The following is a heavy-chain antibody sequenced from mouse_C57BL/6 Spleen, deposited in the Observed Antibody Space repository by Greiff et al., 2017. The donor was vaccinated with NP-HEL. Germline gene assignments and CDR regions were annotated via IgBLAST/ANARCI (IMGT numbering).Heavy chain of an antibody. Sequence: VQLQQSDAELVKPGASVKISCKVSGYTFTDHTIHWMKQRPEQGLEWIGHIYPRDGSTKYNEKFKGKATLPADKSSSTAYMQLNSLTSEDSAVYFCARGAGSSYGYFDVWGTGTTVTVSS. CDR3: ARGAGSSYGYFDV. CDR1: GYTFTDHT. J-gene: IGHJ1*03. CDR2: IYPRDGST. V-gene: IGHV1-78*01. D-gene: IGHD1-1*01.